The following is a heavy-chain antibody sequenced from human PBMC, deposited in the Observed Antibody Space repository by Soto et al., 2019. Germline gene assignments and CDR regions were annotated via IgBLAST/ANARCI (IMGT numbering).Heavy chain of an antibody. CDR2: INAGNGNT. CDR1: GYTFTSYA. Sequence: ASVKVSCKASGYTFTSYAMHCVRQAPGQRLEWMGWINAGNGNTKYSQKFQGRVTITRDTSASTAYMELSSLRSEDTAVYYCARTYCGGDCYSDYYYGMDVWGQGTTVTSP. J-gene: IGHJ6*02. V-gene: IGHV1-3*01. CDR3: ARTYCGGDCYSDYYYGMDV. D-gene: IGHD2-21*02.